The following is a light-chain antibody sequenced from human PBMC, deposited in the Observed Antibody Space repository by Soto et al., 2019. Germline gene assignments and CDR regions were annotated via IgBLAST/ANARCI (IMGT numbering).Light chain of an antibody. CDR1: SSDVGGSNF. J-gene: IGLJ1*01. CDR3: VSYTSSTNYG. Sequence: QSVLTQPASVSDSPGQSITISCTGTSSDVGGSNFVSWYQQHPGKPPKLIIYDVANRPSGVSNRFSGAKSGSTASLSISRLQCEDEADYYCVSYTSSTNYGVGTGTK. CDR2: DVA. V-gene: IGLV2-14*03.